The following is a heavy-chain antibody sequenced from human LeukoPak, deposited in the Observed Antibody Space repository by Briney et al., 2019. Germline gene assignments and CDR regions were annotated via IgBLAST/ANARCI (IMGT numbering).Heavy chain of an antibody. V-gene: IGHV3-74*01. Sequence: GGSLRLSCAASGFTFSSYWMHWVRQAPGKGLVWVSRINIDGSSTSYADSVKRRFTIYRDNDKHTLYLPMNSLRAEDTAVYYCARPLAGPLDYWGQGTLVTVSS. CDR1: GFTFSSYW. CDR2: INIDGSST. D-gene: IGHD1-1*01. CDR3: ARPLAGPLDY. J-gene: IGHJ4*02.